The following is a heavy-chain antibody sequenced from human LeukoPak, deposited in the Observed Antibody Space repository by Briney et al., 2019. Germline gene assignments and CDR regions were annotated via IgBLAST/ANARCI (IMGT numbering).Heavy chain of an antibody. J-gene: IGHJ4*02. V-gene: IGHV3-30-3*01. CDR1: GFTFSSYA. Sequence: GGSLRLSCAASGFTFSSYAMHWVRQAPGKGLEWVAVISYDGSNKYYADSVKGRFTISRDNSKNTLYLQMNSLRAEDTAVYYCARDGDPTAYFGYWGQGTLVTVSS. CDR3: ARDGDPTAYFGY. CDR2: ISYDGSNK.